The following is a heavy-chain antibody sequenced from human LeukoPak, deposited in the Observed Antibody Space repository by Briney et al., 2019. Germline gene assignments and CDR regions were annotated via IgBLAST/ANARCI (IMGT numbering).Heavy chain of an antibody. CDR1: GFTFSDYW. Sequence: GGSLRLSCAASGFTFSDYWMSWVRQAPGKGLEWVANIKQDGSEEYYVDAVKGRFTISRDNAKNSLYLQMNSLRAEDTAVYYCARDTYYYDSRGYYYVYWGQGTLVTVPS. J-gene: IGHJ4*02. V-gene: IGHV3-7*05. CDR2: IKQDGSEE. CDR3: ARDTYYYDSRGYYYVY. D-gene: IGHD3-22*01.